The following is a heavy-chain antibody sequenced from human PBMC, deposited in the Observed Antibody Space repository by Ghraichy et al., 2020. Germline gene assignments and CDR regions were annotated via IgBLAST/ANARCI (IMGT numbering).Heavy chain of an antibody. D-gene: IGHD3-10*01. Sequence: SQTLSLTCAISGDSVSSNSAAWNWIRLSPSRGLEWLGRTFYRSKWYNDYAVPVKSRITISPDTSKNQFSLQLNSVTPEDTAVYFCAGELGRVRPFDYWGLGTLVTVSS. J-gene: IGHJ4*02. CDR3: AGELGRVRPFDY. CDR2: TFYRSKWYN. CDR1: GDSVSSNSAA. V-gene: IGHV6-1*01.